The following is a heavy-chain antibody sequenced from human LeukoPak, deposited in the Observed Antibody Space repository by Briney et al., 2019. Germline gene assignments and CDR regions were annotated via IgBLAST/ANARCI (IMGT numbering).Heavy chain of an antibody. V-gene: IGHV7-4-1*02. CDR1: GYTFTSYA. CDR3: AREGWIQLWSPNGGYYYYYYMDV. D-gene: IGHD5-18*01. Sequence: ASVKVSCKASGYTFTSYAMNWVRQAPGQGLEWMGWINTNTGNPTYAQGFTGRFVFSLDTSVSTAYLQISSLKAEDTAVYYCAREGWIQLWSPNGGYYYYYYMDVWGKGTTVTVSS. CDR2: INTNTGNP. J-gene: IGHJ6*03.